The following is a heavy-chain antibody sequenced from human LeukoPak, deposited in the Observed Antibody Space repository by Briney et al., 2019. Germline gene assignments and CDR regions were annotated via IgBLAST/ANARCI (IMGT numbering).Heavy chain of an antibody. CDR3: ARVDIVVVPAGFDY. Sequence: GGSLRLSCAASGFTFSSYSMNWVRQAPGKGLEWVSSISSSSSYIYYADSVKGRFTISRDNAKNSLYLQMNSLRAEDTAVYYCARVDIVVVPAGFDYWGQGTLVTVSS. CDR1: GFTFSSYS. CDR2: ISSSSSYI. J-gene: IGHJ4*02. V-gene: IGHV3-21*01. D-gene: IGHD2-2*01.